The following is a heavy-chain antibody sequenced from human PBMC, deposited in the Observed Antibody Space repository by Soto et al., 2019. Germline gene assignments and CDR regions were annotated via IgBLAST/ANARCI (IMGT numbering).Heavy chain of an antibody. J-gene: IGHJ5*02. V-gene: IGHV3-30-3*01. CDR2: ISYDGSNK. Sequence: QVQLVESGGGVVQPGRSLRLSCAASGFTFSSYATHRVRQAPGKGLEWVAVISYDGSNKYYADSVKGRFTISRDNSKNTLYLQMNSLRAEDTAVYYCARDGLEPAWGQGTLVTVS. CDR1: GFTFSSYA. CDR3: ARDGLEPA. D-gene: IGHD1-1*01.